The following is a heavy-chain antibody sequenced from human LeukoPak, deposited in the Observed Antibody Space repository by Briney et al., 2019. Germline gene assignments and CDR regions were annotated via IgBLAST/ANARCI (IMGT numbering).Heavy chain of an antibody. D-gene: IGHD3-9*01. J-gene: IGHJ4*02. V-gene: IGHV1-2*02. CDR3: ARGFDWLEYYFDY. Sequence: GASVKVSCKASGYPFTGYCIHWVRQAPGQGLEWMGWVNPNSGGTNYAQKFQGRVIMTRDTSFSTAYMDLSRLRSDDTAVYYCARGFDWLEYYFDYWGQGTLVTVSS. CDR1: GYPFTGYC. CDR2: VNPNSGGT.